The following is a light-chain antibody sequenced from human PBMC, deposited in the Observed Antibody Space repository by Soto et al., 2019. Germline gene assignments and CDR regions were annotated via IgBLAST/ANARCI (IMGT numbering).Light chain of an antibody. CDR1: TSNVGTKH. CDR3: ASWDTSLSVAM. V-gene: IGLV1-51*01. J-gene: IGLJ3*02. Sequence: QAVVTQPPSVSAAPGQRVTISCSGSTSNVGTKHVSWYQQFPGTVPKVLIYDNDKRRAGIPNRFSGSRSGTSATLAITGLQAGDEADYYCASWDTSLSVAMFGGGTKLTVL. CDR2: DND.